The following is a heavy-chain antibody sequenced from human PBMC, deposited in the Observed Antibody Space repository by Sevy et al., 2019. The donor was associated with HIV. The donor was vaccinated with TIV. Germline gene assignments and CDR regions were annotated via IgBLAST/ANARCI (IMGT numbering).Heavy chain of an antibody. CDR3: VRGLQTHCDRTACPLDY. D-gene: IGHD2-21*01. V-gene: IGHV3-13*01. J-gene: IGHJ4*02. CDR1: GFTFSGSD. CDR2: IGILADT. Sequence: GGSLRLSCAASGFTFSGSDMHWVRQVKGKGLEWISSIGILADTFYADSVKGRFTISRDNAQSYLYLHMSSLKVGDTALYFCVRGLQTHCDRTACPLDYWGQGTLVTVSS.